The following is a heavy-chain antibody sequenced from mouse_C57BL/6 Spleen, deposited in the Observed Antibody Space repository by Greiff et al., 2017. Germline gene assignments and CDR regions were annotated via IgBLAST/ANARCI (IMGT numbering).Heavy chain of an antibody. CDR3: TGYGGYWYFDV. D-gene: IGHD1-1*02. Sequence: EVQLQQSGEGLVKPGGSLKLSCAASGFTFSSYAMSWVRQTPEKRLEWVAYISSGGDYIYYADTVKGRFTISRDNARNTLYLQMSSLKSEDTAMYYCTGYGGYWYFDVWGTGTTVTVSS. CDR2: ISSGGDYI. CDR1: GFTFSSYA. J-gene: IGHJ1*03. V-gene: IGHV5-9-1*02.